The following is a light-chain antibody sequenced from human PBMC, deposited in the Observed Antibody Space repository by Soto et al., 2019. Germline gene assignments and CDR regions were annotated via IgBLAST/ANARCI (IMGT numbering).Light chain of an antibody. Sequence: DIQMTQSPSTLSASVGDRVTITCRASQTISNWLAWYQQKPGKAPKVLIFDASTLDGGVPSRFSGRRTGTDCTLTISSLQPNDFATYYCQQYNTYPLTFGGGTKVEIK. V-gene: IGKV1-5*01. CDR2: DAS. CDR1: QTISNW. CDR3: QQYNTYPLT. J-gene: IGKJ4*01.